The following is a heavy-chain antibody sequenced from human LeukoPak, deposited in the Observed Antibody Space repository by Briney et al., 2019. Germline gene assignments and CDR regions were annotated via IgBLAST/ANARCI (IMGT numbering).Heavy chain of an antibody. V-gene: IGHV4-34*01. Sequence: SETLSLTCAVYGGSFSGYYWSWIRQPPRKGLEWIGEINHSGSTNYNPSLKSRVTISVDTSKNQFSLKLSSVTAADTAVYYCARPMVRGVSDYWGQGTLVTVSS. CDR2: INHSGST. D-gene: IGHD3-10*01. CDR1: GGSFSGYY. CDR3: ARPMVRGVSDY. J-gene: IGHJ4*02.